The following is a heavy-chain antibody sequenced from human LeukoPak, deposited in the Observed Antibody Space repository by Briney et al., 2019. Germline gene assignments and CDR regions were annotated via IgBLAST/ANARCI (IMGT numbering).Heavy chain of an antibody. CDR2: IRGSGGNT. CDR1: GFTFSSYA. D-gene: IGHD4-17*01. V-gene: IGHV3-23*01. Sequence: PGGSLRLSCAASGFTFSSYAMSWVRQAPGQGLERVSAIRGSGGNTLYADSVKGRFTISRDNSKNTLYLQMNTLRAEDTAVYYCAKDPNGDYFGAFDSWGQGTMVTVSS. CDR3: AKDPNGDYFGAFDS. J-gene: IGHJ3*02.